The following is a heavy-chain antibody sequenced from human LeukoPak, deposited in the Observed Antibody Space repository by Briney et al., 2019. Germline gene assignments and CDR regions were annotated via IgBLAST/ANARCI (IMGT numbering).Heavy chain of an antibody. Sequence: GGSLRLSCAASGFTFSSYAMSWVRQAPGKGLEWVSAISGSGGGTYYADSVKGRFTISRDNSKNTLYLQMNSLRAEDTAVYYCATYYYDSSGYFDAFDIWGQGTMVTVSS. D-gene: IGHD3-22*01. V-gene: IGHV3-23*01. CDR2: ISGSGGGT. CDR3: ATYYYDSSGYFDAFDI. J-gene: IGHJ3*02. CDR1: GFTFSSYA.